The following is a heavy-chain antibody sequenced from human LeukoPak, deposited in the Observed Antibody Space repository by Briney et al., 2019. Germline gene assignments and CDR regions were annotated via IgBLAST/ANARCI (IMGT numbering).Heavy chain of an antibody. D-gene: IGHD6-19*01. V-gene: IGHV1-2*02. CDR1: GYTFTGYF. Sequence: ASVKVSCKASGYTFTGYFIHWVRQAPGQGLEWMGWINPDSGVTTYAQNFRGRATMTSDTSISTVCMELSGLTSDDTAIYYCARDDPLSGWGLDPWGQGTLVTVSS. J-gene: IGHJ5*02. CDR3: ARDDPLSGWGLDP. CDR2: INPDSGVT.